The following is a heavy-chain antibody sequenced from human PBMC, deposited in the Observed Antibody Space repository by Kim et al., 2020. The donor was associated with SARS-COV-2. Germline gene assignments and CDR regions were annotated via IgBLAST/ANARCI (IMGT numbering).Heavy chain of an antibody. V-gene: IGHV1-8*01. D-gene: IGHD1-7*01. CDR3: AREYNWSYAECFQH. Sequence: AQQFQGRVTMTRNTSRSTDYMELSSLRSEDTAVYYCAREYNWSYAECFQHWGQGTLVTVSS. J-gene: IGHJ1*01.